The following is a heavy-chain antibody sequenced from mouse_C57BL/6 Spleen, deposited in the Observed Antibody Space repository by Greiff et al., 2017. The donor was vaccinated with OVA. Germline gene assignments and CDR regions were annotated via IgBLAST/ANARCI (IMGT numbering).Heavy chain of an antibody. D-gene: IGHD1-1*01. CDR3: ASTTTVSYAMDY. J-gene: IGHJ4*01. Sequence: QVQLQQPGAELVRPGSSVKLSCKASGYTFTSYWMHWVKQRPIQGLEWIGNIDPSDSETHYNQKFKDKATLTVDKSSSTAYMQLSSLTSEDSAVYDCASTTTVSYAMDYWGQGTSVTVSS. V-gene: IGHV1-52*01. CDR2: IDPSDSET. CDR1: GYTFTSYW.